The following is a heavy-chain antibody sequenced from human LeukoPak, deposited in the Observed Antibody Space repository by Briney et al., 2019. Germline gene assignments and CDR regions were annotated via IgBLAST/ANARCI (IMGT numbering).Heavy chain of an antibody. CDR2: INPNSGGT. Sequence: ASVKVSCKASGYTFTGYYMHWVRQAPGQGLEWMGWINPNSGGTNYAQKFQGWVTMTRDTSISTAYMELSRLRSDDTAVYYCAVTWGRSYGMDVWGQGTTVTVSS. CDR1: GYTFTGYY. D-gene: IGHD3-16*01. V-gene: IGHV1-2*04. J-gene: IGHJ6*02. CDR3: AVTWGRSYGMDV.